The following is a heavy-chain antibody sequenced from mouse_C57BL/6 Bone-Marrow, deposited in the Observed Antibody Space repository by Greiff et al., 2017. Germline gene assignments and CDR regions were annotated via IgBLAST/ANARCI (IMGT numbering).Heavy chain of an antibody. CDR1: GFSLTSYG. V-gene: IGHV2-2*01. CDR2: IWSGGST. J-gene: IGHJ1*03. D-gene: IGHD1-1*01. Sequence: QVQLQQSGPGLVQPSQSLSITCTVSGFSLTSYGVHWVRQSPGKGLEWLGVIWSGGSTDYNAAFISRLSISKDNSKSQVFFKMNSLQADDTAIYYCARNCPYYYGSSYWYFDVWGTGTTVTVSS. CDR3: ARNCPYYYGSSYWYFDV.